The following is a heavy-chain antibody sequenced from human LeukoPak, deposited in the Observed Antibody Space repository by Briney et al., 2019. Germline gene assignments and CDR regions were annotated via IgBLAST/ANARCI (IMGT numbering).Heavy chain of an antibody. CDR3: AKVRYSSRSLDY. D-gene: IGHD3-9*01. V-gene: IGHV3-23*01. CDR2: ISGSGGST. Sequence: QPGGSLRLSCAASGFAFSSYAMSWVRQAPGKGLEWVSAISGSGGSTYYADSVKGRFTISRDNSKNTLYLQMNSLRAEDTAVYYCAKVRYSSRSLDYWGQGTLVTVSS. J-gene: IGHJ4*02. CDR1: GFAFSSYA.